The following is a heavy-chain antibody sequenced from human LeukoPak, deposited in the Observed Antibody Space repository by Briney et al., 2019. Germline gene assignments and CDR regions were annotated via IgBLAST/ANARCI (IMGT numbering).Heavy chain of an antibody. CDR1: GCTFDDYA. D-gene: IGHD5-12*01. V-gene: IGHV3-9*03. J-gene: IGHJ4*02. CDR2: ISWNSGSI. CDR3: AKASGGYETRGWIDY. Sequence: SLSLSCAASGCTFDDYAYHWGRNAPGPGKGLVSGISWNSGSIGYADPFMSRLTTSTDNANNYQYLQMQSSIAEAMALYYCAKASGGYETRGWIDYWGQGTLVTVSS.